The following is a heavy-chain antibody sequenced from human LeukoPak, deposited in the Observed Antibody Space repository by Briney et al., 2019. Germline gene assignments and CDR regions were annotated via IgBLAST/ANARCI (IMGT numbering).Heavy chain of an antibody. CDR1: GFTFSSYA. CDR3: ARTGTMVRGVINDI. Sequence: PGRSLRLSCAASGFTFSSYAMHWVRQAPGKGLEWVAVISYDGSNKYYADSVKGRFTISRDNSKNTLYLQMNSLRAEDTAVYYCARTGTMVRGVINDIWGQGTMVTVSS. V-gene: IGHV3-30-3*01. CDR2: ISYDGSNK. J-gene: IGHJ3*02. D-gene: IGHD3-10*01.